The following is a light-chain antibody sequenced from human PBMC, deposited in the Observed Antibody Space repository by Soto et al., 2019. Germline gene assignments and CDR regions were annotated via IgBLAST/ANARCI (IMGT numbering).Light chain of an antibody. V-gene: IGKV3-15*01. J-gene: IGKJ5*01. Sequence: EIVMTQSPAPLSVSPGERVTLSCRASQSVRSDLAWYQQKPRQAPRLLIYRASTRATGIPARFSGGGSGTEFTLTISGLQSEDSAIYFCQQYKSWPITFGQGTRLEIK. CDR2: RAS. CDR3: QQYKSWPIT. CDR1: QSVRSD.